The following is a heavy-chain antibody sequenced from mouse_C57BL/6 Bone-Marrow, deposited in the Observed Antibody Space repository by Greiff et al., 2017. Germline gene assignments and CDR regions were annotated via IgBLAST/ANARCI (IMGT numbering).Heavy chain of an antibody. D-gene: IGHD1-1*01. Sequence: EVHLVESGGGLVKPGGSLKLSCAASGFTFSDYGMHWVRQAPEKGLEWVAYISSGSSTIYYADTVKGRFTISRDNAKNTLFLQMTSLRAEDTAMYYSARGDYGIAWFAYWGQGTLVTVSA. J-gene: IGHJ3*01. CDR1: GFTFSDYG. CDR3: ARGDYGIAWFAY. CDR2: ISSGSSTI. V-gene: IGHV5-17*01.